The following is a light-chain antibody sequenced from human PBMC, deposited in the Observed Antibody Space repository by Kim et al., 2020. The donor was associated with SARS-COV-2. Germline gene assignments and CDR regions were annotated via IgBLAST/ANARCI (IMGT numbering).Light chain of an antibody. Sequence: GQSITISCAGTGSGVCGYNYVSWYQQHPGKTPKLMIYDVSHRPSGVSNRFSGSKSGNTASLTISGLRAEDGADYYCSSYTSSSRVVFGGGTQLTVL. J-gene: IGLJ2*01. CDR1: GSGVCGYNY. CDR2: DVS. V-gene: IGLV2-14*03. CDR3: SSYTSSSRVV.